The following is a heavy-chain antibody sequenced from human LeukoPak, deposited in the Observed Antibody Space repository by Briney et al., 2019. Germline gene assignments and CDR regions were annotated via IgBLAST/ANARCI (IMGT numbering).Heavy chain of an antibody. V-gene: IGHV3-23*01. Sequence: GGSLRLSCAASGFTFSSYAMSWVRQAPGKGLEWVSAISGSGGSTYYADSVKGRFTISRDNSKNTLYLQMNSLRAEDTAVYYCAKTDYDFWSGSLYYFDYWGQRTLVTVSS. D-gene: IGHD3-3*01. CDR2: ISGSGGST. CDR1: GFTFSSYA. CDR3: AKTDYDFWSGSLYYFDY. J-gene: IGHJ4*02.